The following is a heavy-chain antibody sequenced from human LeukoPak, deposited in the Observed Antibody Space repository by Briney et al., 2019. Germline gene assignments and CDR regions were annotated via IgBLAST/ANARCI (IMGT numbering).Heavy chain of an antibody. CDR2: INPNGGGT. J-gene: IGHJ5*02. V-gene: IGHV1-2*06. CDR1: GYTFTGYY. D-gene: IGHD3-3*01. Sequence: GASVKVSCKASGYTFTGYYMHWVRQAPGQGLEWMGRINPNGGGTNYAQKFQGRVTMTRDTSISTAYMELSRLRSDDTAVYYCARDLLGILEWSDGFDPWGQGTLVTVSS. CDR3: ARDLLGILEWSDGFDP.